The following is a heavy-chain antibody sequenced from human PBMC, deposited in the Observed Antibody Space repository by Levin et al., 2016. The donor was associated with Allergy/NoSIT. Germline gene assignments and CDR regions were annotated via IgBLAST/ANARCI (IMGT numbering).Heavy chain of an antibody. Sequence: SETLSLTCTVSRGSISSGGYYWSWIRQHPGKGLEWIGYIYYSGSTYYNPSLKSRVTISVDTSKNQFSLKLSSVTAADTAVYYCARDRITMVRGAPAYYYGMDVWGQGTTVTVSS. CDR3: ARDRITMVRGAPAYYYGMDV. D-gene: IGHD3-10*01. CDR1: RGSISSGGYY. CDR2: IYYSGST. J-gene: IGHJ6*02. V-gene: IGHV4-31*03.